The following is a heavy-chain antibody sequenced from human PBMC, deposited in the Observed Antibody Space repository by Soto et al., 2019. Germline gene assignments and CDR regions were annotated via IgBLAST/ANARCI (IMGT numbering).Heavy chain of an antibody. CDR1: GGSVSSGSYY. CDR2: IYYSGST. V-gene: IGHV4-61*01. Sequence: SETLSLTCTVSGGSVSSGSYYWSWIRQPPGKGLEWIGYIYYSGSTNYNPSLKSRVTISVDTSKNQFSLKLSSVTAADTAVYYCARTGDSSGYYYYYYHGMDVWGQGTTVTVSS. CDR3: ARTGDSSGYYYYYYHGMDV. D-gene: IGHD3-22*01. J-gene: IGHJ6*02.